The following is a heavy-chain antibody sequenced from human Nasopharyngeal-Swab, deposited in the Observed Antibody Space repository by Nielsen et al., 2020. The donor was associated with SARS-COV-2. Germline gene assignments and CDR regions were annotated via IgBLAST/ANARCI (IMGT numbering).Heavy chain of an antibody. Sequence: GESLKISCAASGFTFSNSWMSWVRPAPGKGLEWVGRIKSKTDGWTTDYAAPVKGRFTISRDDSKNTLYLQMNSLKTEDTAVYYCTTDDNSSGWYTHYFDYWGQGTLVTVSS. CDR3: TTDDNSSGWYTHYFDY. CDR2: IKSKTDGWTT. CDR1: GFTFSNSW. J-gene: IGHJ4*02. D-gene: IGHD6-19*01. V-gene: IGHV3-15*01.